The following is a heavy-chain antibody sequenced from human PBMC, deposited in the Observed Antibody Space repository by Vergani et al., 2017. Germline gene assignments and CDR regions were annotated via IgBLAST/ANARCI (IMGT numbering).Heavy chain of an antibody. D-gene: IGHD5-12*01. Sequence: VQLVETGGGLIQPGGSLRLSCAASGFTVSSNYMSWVRQAPGKGLEWVAVISYDGSNKYYADSVKGRFTISRDNSKNTLYLQMNSLKAEDTAVYYCARDGIVATIGNWFDPWGQGTLVTVSS. CDR1: GFTVSSNY. V-gene: IGHV3-30-3*01. CDR2: ISYDGSNK. CDR3: ARDGIVATIGNWFDP. J-gene: IGHJ5*02.